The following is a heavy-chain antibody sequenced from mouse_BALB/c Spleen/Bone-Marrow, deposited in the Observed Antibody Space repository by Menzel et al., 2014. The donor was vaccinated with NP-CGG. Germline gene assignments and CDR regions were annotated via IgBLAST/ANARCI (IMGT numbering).Heavy chain of an antibody. Sequence: VQLQQSGAELVKPGASVRLSCKASGYSFTGYTMHWVKQRPGKNLEWIGHINPYNGGTNYNQKFKSKATLTVDKSSSTAYMELRSLTSEDSAVYYCARDYDDDGSNSITCWGQGTPVTVSA. CDR2: INPYNGGT. V-gene: IGHV1-18*01. J-gene: IGHJ3*01. CDR1: GYSFTGYT. D-gene: IGHD1-1*01. CDR3: ARDYDDDGSNSITC.